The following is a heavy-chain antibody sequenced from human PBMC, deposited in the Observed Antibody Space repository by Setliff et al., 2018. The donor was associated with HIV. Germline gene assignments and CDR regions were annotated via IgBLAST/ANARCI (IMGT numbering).Heavy chain of an antibody. CDR1: EVIVSNNY. CDR2: IYSGGST. D-gene: IGHD1-1*01. CDR3: ARGRPTGYFDC. J-gene: IGHJ4*02. Sequence: QAGGSLRLSCAVSEVIVSNNYMSWVRQAPGKGLEWVSVIYSGGSTDHADSVKGRFTISRDNSKNTVYLQMTSLRAEDTAVYYCARGRPTGYFDCWGQGTLVTVSS. V-gene: IGHV3-53*01.